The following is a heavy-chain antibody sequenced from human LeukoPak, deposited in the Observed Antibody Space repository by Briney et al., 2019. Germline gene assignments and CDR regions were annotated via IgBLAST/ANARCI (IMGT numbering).Heavy chain of an antibody. D-gene: IGHD2-8*01. CDR2: ISGSGGST. CDR3: AKVGVLTVYAGHFDY. CDR1: GFTFSSYA. Sequence: GGSLRLSCAASGFTFSSYAMSWVRQAPGKGLEWVSAISGSGGSTYYADSVKGRFTISRDNSKNTLYLQMNSLRAEDTAVYYCAKVGVLTVYAGHFDYWGQGTLVTVSS. J-gene: IGHJ4*02. V-gene: IGHV3-23*01.